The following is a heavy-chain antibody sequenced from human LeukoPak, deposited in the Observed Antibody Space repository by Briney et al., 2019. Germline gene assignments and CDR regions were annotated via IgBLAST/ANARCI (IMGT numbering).Heavy chain of an antibody. V-gene: IGHV4-34*01. D-gene: IGHD6-13*01. J-gene: IGHJ2*01. CDR1: GGSFSGFY. CDR2: INHSGNR. Sequence: SETLSLTCGVSGGSFSGFYWSWIRQSPGKGLEWIGEINHSGNRKSNPSLKNRLTMSVDTSKKHISLNLTSVTAADTAVYYCAKGGAAGTNWYFDLWGRGTLVTVSS. CDR3: AKGGAAGTNWYFDL.